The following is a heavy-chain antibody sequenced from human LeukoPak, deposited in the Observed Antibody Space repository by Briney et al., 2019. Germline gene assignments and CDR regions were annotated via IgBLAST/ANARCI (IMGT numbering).Heavy chain of an antibody. V-gene: IGHV3-21*01. CDR1: GFTFSSYS. D-gene: IGHD3-22*01. J-gene: IGHJ4*02. CDR2: ISSSSSYI. Sequence: GGSLRLSCAASGFTFSSYSMNWVRQAPGKGLEWVSSISSSSSYIYYAGSVKGRFTISRDNAKNSLYLQMNSLRAEDTAVYYCARSAPYDSSGYYSDYWGQGTLVTVSS. CDR3: ARSAPYDSSGYYSDY.